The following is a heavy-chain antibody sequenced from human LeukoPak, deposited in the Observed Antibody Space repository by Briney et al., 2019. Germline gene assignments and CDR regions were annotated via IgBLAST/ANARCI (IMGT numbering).Heavy chain of an antibody. J-gene: IGHJ5*02. CDR2: IKQDGSEK. CDR3: ARGGYDYGDYESINWFDP. CDR1: GFTFSSYW. Sequence: GGSLRLSCAASGFTFSSYWMSWGRQAPGKGLEWVANIKQDGSEKYYVDSVKGRFTISRDNAKNSLYLQMNSLRAEDTAVYYCARGGYDYGDYESINWFDPWGQGTLVTVSS. V-gene: IGHV3-7*03. D-gene: IGHD4-17*01.